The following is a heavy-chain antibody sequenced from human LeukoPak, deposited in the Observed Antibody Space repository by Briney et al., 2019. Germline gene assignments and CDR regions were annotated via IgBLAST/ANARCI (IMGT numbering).Heavy chain of an antibody. D-gene: IGHD3-10*01. CDR2: ITSSSSTM. J-gene: IGHJ4*02. CDR1: GFTFSTYS. Sequence: PGGSLRLSCAASGFTFSTYSMNWVRQAPGKGLEWVSYITSSSSTMFYADSVKGRFTISRDNSKNSLYLQMNSLRAEDTALYYCAKDMAAYYYASGNIDYWGQGTLVTVSS. CDR3: AKDMAAYYYASGNIDY. V-gene: IGHV3-48*04.